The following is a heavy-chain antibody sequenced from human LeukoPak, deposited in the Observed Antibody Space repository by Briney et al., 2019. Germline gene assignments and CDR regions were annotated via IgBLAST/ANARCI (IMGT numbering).Heavy chain of an antibody. CDR2: IYPGDSDT. CDR3: ATSSGSYYPTNIDY. V-gene: IGHV5-51*01. J-gene: IGHJ4*02. D-gene: IGHD1-26*01. CDR1: GYSFTNYW. Sequence: GESLKISCKGSGYSFTNYWIGWVRQMPGKGLEWMGIIYPGDSDTRYSTSFQGQVIISADNSISTAYLQWSTLKASDTAMYYCATSSGSYYPTNIDYWGQGTLVTVSS.